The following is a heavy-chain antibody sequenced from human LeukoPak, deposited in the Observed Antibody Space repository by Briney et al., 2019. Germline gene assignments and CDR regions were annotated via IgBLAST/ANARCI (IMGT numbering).Heavy chain of an antibody. D-gene: IGHD3-3*01. CDR3: AKTRVESFYYYMDV. Sequence: GGSLRLSCAASGFTFSSYGMHWVRQAPGKGLEWVAVIWFDGSNKYYADSVKGRFTISRDNSKNTLYLQMNSLRAEDTAVYYCAKTRVESFYYYMDVWGKGTTVTVSS. CDR2: IWFDGSNK. V-gene: IGHV3-33*06. J-gene: IGHJ6*03. CDR1: GFTFSSYG.